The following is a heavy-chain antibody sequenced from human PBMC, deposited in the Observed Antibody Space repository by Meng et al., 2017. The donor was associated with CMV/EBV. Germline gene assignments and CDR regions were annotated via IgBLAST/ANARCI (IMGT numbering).Heavy chain of an antibody. J-gene: IGHJ4*02. Sequence: ASVKVSCKASGYTFTGYYMHWVRQAPGQGLEWMGWINPNSGGTNYAQKFQGRVTMTTDTSTSTAYMELRSLRSDDTAVYYCARVEELVGWGGGEIKVPDYWGQGTLVTVSS. CDR1: GYTFTGYY. CDR3: ARVEELVGWGGGEIKVPDY. CDR2: INPNSGGT. V-gene: IGHV1-2*02. D-gene: IGHD6-13*01.